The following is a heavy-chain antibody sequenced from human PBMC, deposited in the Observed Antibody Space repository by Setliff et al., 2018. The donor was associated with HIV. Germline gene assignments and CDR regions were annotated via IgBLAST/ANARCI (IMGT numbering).Heavy chain of an antibody. CDR3: VRDRRRSYHFDY. V-gene: IGHV4-4*07. J-gene: IGHJ4*02. Sequence: SETLSLTCTVSNVSINTYYWSWIRQPAGRPLEWIGRIYSSGKTNYSPSLKSRVTISVDTSKSQLSLNLRSVIAADTAVYYCVRDRRRSYHFDYWGQGTLVTVSS. CDR1: NVSINTYY. D-gene: IGHD2-2*01. CDR2: IYSSGKT.